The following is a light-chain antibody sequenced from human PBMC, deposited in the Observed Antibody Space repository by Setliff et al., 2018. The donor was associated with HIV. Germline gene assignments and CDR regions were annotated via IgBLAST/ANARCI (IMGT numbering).Light chain of an antibody. CDR2: SFT. CDR1: SSNIGAGFD. V-gene: IGLV1-40*01. J-gene: IGLJ1*01. Sequence: QSVLPQPPSVSGAPGQRVTISCTGSSSNIGAGFDVHWYQQFPGTAPKLLIYSFTNRPSGVPDRFSGSKSGTSASLAIAGLQAEDEADYYCQSYDSSLSGYVFGTGTKVTVL. CDR3: QSYDSSLSGYV.